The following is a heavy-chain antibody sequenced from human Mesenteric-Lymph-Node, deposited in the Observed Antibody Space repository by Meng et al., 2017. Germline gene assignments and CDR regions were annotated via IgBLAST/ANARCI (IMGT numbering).Heavy chain of an antibody. CDR3: ASRSSGGMNY. CDR1: GYTFTSYA. D-gene: IGHD6-6*01. V-gene: IGHV1-3*02. Sequence: ASVKVSCKASGYTFTSYAMHWVRQAPGQRLEWMGWSNAGNGNTKYSQEFQGRVTMTTDTSTSTAYMELRSLRSDDTAVYYCASRSSGGMNYWGQGTLVTVSS. CDR2: SNAGNGNT. J-gene: IGHJ4*02.